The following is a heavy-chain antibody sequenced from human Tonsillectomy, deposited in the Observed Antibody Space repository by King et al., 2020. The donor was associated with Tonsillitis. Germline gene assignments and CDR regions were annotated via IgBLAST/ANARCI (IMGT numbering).Heavy chain of an antibody. D-gene: IGHD3-9*01. Sequence: QLVQSGAEVKKPGESLKISCKGSGYSFTSYWIGWVRQMPGKGLEWMGIIYPGDPDTRYSPSFQGQVTISADKSISTAYLQWSSLKASDTAMYYCARHEDYDILTGYYNAVEAFDIWGQGTMVTVSS. CDR3: ARHEDYDILTGYYNAVEAFDI. V-gene: IGHV5-51*01. CDR2: IYPGDPDT. J-gene: IGHJ3*02. CDR1: GYSFTSYW.